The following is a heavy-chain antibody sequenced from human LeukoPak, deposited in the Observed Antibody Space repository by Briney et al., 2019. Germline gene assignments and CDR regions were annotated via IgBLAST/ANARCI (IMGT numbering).Heavy chain of an antibody. CDR1: GYSFTSYW. V-gene: IGHV5-51*01. D-gene: IGHD3-3*01. CDR2: IYPGDSDT. J-gene: IGHJ6*03. CDR3: ARRVSTLDYDFWSGSMDV. Sequence: GESLKISCKGSGYSFTSYWIGWVRQMPGKGLEWMGIIYPGDSDTRYSPSFQSQVTISADKSISTAYLQWSSLKASDTAMYYCARRVSTLDYDFWSGSMDVWGKGTTVTVSS.